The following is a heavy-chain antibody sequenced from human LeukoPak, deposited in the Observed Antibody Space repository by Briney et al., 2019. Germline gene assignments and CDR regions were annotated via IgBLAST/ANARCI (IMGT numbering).Heavy chain of an antibody. Sequence: SETLSLTCAVYGGSFSGYYWSWIRQPPGKGLEWIGEINHSGSTNYNPSLKSRVTISVDKSKNQLSLKLISVTAADTAVYYCARDVGTALVTGDYWGQGTLVTVSS. CDR3: ARDVGTALVTGDY. D-gene: IGHD5-18*01. J-gene: IGHJ4*02. V-gene: IGHV4-34*01. CDR2: INHSGST. CDR1: GGSFSGYY.